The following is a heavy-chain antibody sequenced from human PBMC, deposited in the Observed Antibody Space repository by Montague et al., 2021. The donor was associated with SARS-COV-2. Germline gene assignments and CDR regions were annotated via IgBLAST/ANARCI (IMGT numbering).Heavy chain of an antibody. Sequence: TLSLTCTVSGGSISSGSYYWSWIRQPAGKGLEWIGRIYTSGSTNYNPSLKSRVTISVDTSKNQFSLKLSSVTAADTAVYFCARGQRQAFSVFGVLAGGPELKCYGLDVWGLGTMVTVS. CDR2: IYTSGST. D-gene: IGHD3-3*01. J-gene: IGHJ6*02. V-gene: IGHV4-61*02. CDR3: ARGQRQAFSVFGVLAGGPELKCYGLDV. CDR1: GGSISSGSYY.